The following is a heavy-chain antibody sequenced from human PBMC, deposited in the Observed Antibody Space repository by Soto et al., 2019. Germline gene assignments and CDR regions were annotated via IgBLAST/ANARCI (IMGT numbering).Heavy chain of an antibody. CDR1: GGSISNYY. V-gene: IGHV4-59*01. CDR2: IYYSGST. Sequence: QVQLQESGPGLVKPSETLSLTCTVSGGSISNYYWSWIRQPPGKGLQWIGYIYYSGSTNYNPSLKSRVTISVDTSKNQFSLKLSSVTAADTAVYYCARPHGGSSGWDNWFDPWGQGTLVTVSS. CDR3: ARPHGGSSGWDNWFDP. J-gene: IGHJ5*02. D-gene: IGHD6-25*01.